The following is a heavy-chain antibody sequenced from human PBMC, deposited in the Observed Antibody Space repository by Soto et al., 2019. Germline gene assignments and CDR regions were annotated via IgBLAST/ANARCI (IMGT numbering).Heavy chain of an antibody. D-gene: IGHD3-22*01. CDR3: ARSNDSSGYLSHYYYGMDV. CDR2: IYSGGST. Sequence: EVPLVESGGGLIQPGGSLRLSCAASGFTVSSNYMSWVRQAPGKGLEWVSVIYSGGSTYYADSVKGRFTISRDNSKNTLYLQMNSLRAEDTAVYYCARSNDSSGYLSHYYYGMDVWGQGTTVTVSS. J-gene: IGHJ6*02. CDR1: GFTVSSNY. V-gene: IGHV3-53*01.